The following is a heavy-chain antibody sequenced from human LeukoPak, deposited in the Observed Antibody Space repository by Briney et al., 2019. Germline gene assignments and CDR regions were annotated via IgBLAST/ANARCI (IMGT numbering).Heavy chain of an antibody. D-gene: IGHD1-1*01. CDR2: IKQDGSEQ. J-gene: IGHJ3*02. CDR1: GFSFTTYW. V-gene: IGHV3-7*01. Sequence: GGSLRLSCSASGFSFTTYWMRWVRQAPGKGLEWMANIKQDGSEQYYVDSVKGRFTISRDNANNSLFLQMNSLRADDTAVYYCARDGILTYAFDIWGQGTMVTVSS. CDR3: ARDGILTYAFDI.